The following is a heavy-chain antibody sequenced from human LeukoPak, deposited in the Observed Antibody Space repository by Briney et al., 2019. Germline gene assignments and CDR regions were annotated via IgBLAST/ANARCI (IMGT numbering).Heavy chain of an antibody. CDR1: GFTFSSYA. CDR3: AKDGSRVDYYGSGSPGWYFDY. J-gene: IGHJ4*02. Sequence: GGSLRLSCAASGFTFSSYAMSWVRQAPGKGLEWVSAISGSGGSTYYADSVKGRFTISRDNSKNTLYLQMNSLRAEDTAVYYCAKDGSRVDYYGSGSPGWYFDYWGQGTLVTISS. D-gene: IGHD3-10*01. V-gene: IGHV3-23*01. CDR2: ISGSGGST.